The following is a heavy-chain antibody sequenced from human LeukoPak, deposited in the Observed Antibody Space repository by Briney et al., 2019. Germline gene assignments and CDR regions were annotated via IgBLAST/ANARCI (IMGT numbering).Heavy chain of an antibody. J-gene: IGHJ3*02. D-gene: IGHD3-22*01. Sequence: SVKVSCKASGYTFTGYYMHWVRQAPGQGLEWMGWINPNSGGTNYAQKFQGRVTMTRDTSISTAYMELSRLRSDDTAVYYCARVGAYDSISLDAFDIWGQGTMVTVSS. V-gene: IGHV1-2*02. CDR2: INPNSGGT. CDR3: ARVGAYDSISLDAFDI. CDR1: GYTFTGYY.